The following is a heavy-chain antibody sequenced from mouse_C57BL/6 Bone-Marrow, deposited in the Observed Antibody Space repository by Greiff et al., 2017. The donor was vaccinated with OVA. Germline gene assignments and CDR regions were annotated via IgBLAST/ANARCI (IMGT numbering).Heavy chain of an antibody. CDR2: INPSSGYT. V-gene: IGHV1-7*01. J-gene: IGHJ4*01. CDR1: GYTFTSYW. Sequence: VQLQQSGAELVKPGASVKLSCKASGYTFTSYWMHWVKQRPGQGLEWIGYINPSSGYTKYNQKFKDKATLTADKASSTAYMQLSSLTYEDSAVYYCSRWYYALDYWGRGTSVTVSS. CDR3: SRWYYALDY.